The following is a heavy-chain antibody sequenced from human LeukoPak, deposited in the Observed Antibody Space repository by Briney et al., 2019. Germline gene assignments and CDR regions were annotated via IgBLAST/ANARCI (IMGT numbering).Heavy chain of an antibody. J-gene: IGHJ4*02. D-gene: IGHD6-13*01. V-gene: IGHV4-61*01. CDR2: IYSSGDT. CDR1: GGSVSSGSYY. Sequence: SETLSLTCTVSGGSVSSGSYYWSWIRQPPGKGLEWIGRIYSSGDTNYNPSLKSRVTMSIDTSKKQFSLNLSSVTAADTAVYYCAAYQQQLAFDYWGQGTLVTVSS. CDR3: AAYQQQLAFDY.